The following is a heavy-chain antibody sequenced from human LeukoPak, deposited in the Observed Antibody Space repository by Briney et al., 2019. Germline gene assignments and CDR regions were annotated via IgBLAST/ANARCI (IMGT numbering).Heavy chain of an antibody. CDR2: ITIDGSDT. V-gene: IGHV3-74*01. D-gene: IGHD2-21*01. CDR1: GFTFTDYW. Sequence: PGGSLRLSCAASGFTFTDYWMHWAGQTPGKGLVWVSRITIDGSDTTYADPVKGRFTISRENAHNTVYLQMNSRRAEDTTIYYCASGGDAFSTYYWGQGTLVTVSS. CDR3: ASGGDAFSTYY. J-gene: IGHJ4*02.